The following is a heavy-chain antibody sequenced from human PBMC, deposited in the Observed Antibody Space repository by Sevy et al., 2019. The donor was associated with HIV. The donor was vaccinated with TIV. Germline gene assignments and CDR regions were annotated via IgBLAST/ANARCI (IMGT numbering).Heavy chain of an antibody. D-gene: IGHD4-17*01. CDR3: ARTDYGDYLQFFDY. Sequence: GGSLRLSCAASGFTFSSYAMHWVRQAPGKGLEWVEVISYDGSNKYYADSVKGRFTISRDNSKNPLYLQMNSLRAEDTAVYYCARTDYGDYLQFFDYWGQGTLVTVSS. CDR2: ISYDGSNK. J-gene: IGHJ4*02. CDR1: GFTFSSYA. V-gene: IGHV3-30-3*01.